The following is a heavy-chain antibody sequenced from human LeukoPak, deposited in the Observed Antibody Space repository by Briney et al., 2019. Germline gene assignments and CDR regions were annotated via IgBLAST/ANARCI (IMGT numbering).Heavy chain of an antibody. Sequence: SETLSLTCTVSGGSISSSGYYWGWIRQPPGKGLEWIASIYYSGSTYYNPSLKSRVTISVDTSKNQLSLKLSSLTAADTAIYYCARRPFSPTAHNWFDPWGQGTLVTVSS. CDR1: GGSISSSGYY. V-gene: IGHV4-39*01. CDR3: ARRPFSPTAHNWFDP. J-gene: IGHJ5*02. CDR2: IYYSGST. D-gene: IGHD3-16*01.